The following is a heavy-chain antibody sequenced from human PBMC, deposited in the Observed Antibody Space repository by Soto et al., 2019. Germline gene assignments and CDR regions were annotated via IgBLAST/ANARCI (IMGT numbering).Heavy chain of an antibody. D-gene: IGHD6-13*01. Sequence: QVQLVESGGGVVQPGRSLRLSCAASGFAFSSYGMHWVRQAPGKGLEWVAVISYDGSNKYYANSVKGRFTISRDNSKNTLYLQMNSLRAEDTAVYYCAKDLWAGISWYATYDAFDIWGQGTMVTVSS. CDR3: AKDLWAGISWYATYDAFDI. CDR2: ISYDGSNK. V-gene: IGHV3-30*18. J-gene: IGHJ3*02. CDR1: GFAFSSYG.